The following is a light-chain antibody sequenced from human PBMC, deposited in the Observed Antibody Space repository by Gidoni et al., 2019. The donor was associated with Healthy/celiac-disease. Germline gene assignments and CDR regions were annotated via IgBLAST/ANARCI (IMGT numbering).Light chain of an antibody. CDR3: QAWDSSTYVV. Sequence: SYALTQPPSVSVSPGQTASITCSGDKLGDKYACWYQQKPGQSLVLVIYQDSKRPSGIPERFSGSNSGNTATLTISGTQAMDEADYYCQAWDSSTYVVFGGGTKLTVL. J-gene: IGLJ2*01. CDR2: QDS. CDR1: KLGDKY. V-gene: IGLV3-1*01.